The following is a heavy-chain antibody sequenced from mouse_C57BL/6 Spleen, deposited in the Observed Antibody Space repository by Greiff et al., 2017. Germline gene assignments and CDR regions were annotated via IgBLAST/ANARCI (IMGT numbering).Heavy chain of an antibody. CDR3: ARGGSNYFDY. CDR2: IYPGSGST. CDR1: GYTFTSYW. Sequence: QVQLKQSGAELVKPGASVKMSCKASGYTFTSYWITWVKQRPGQGLEWIGDIYPGSGSTNYNEKFKSKATLTVDTSSSTAYMQLSSLTSEDSAVYYCARGGSNYFDYWGQGTTLTVSS. V-gene: IGHV1-55*01. D-gene: IGHD1-1*02. J-gene: IGHJ2*01.